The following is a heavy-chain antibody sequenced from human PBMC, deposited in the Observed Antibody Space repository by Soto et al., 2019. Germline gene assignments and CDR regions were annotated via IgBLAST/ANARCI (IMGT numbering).Heavy chain of an antibody. CDR1: GFTFSSSA. Sequence: EVQLLESGGGLAQPGGSLRLSCAASGFTFSSSAMTWVRQAPGKGLEWVSTITDKGTETYYADSVKGRFTISRDNSKNSLYLEMNSLTAEDTAVYYCAKPTQWLVIGQFDFWGQGTLVTVSS. J-gene: IGHJ4*02. D-gene: IGHD6-19*01. CDR2: ITDKGTET. CDR3: AKPTQWLVIGQFDF. V-gene: IGHV3-23*01.